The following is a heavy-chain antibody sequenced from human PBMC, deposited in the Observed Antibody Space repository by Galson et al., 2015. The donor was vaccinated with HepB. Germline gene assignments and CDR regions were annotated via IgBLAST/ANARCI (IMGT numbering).Heavy chain of an antibody. D-gene: IGHD6-19*01. CDR2: INPTDSSA. V-gene: IGHV5-10-1*01. CDR1: GYTFTNNW. J-gene: IGHJ4*02. Sequence: QSGAEVKKPGESLRISCKGSGYTFTNNWITWVRQMPGKGLEWMGRINPTDSSANYSPSFQGHVSISLDKSVTTAYLQWSSLKASDTAIYYCARGRGWTDYWGQGTLLTVTS. CDR3: ARGRGWTDY.